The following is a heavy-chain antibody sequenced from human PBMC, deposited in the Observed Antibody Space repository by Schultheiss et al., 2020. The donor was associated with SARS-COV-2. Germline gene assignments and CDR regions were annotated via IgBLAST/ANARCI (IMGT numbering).Heavy chain of an antibody. CDR1: GFTFGDYA. V-gene: IGHV3-21*05. CDR3: ARDLLTSIFGVVSEGAFDY. CDR2: ISSSSSYI. D-gene: IGHD3-3*01. Sequence: GGSLRLSCTASGFTFGDYAMSWFRQAPGKGLEWVSYISSSSSYIYYADSVKGRFTISRDNAKNSLYLQMNSLRAEDTAVYYCARDLLTSIFGVVSEGAFDYWGQGTLVTVSS. J-gene: IGHJ4*02.